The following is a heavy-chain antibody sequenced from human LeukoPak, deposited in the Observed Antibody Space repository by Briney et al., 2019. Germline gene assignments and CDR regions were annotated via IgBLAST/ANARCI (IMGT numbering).Heavy chain of an antibody. CDR2: ISWNSGSI. CDR3: AKAGYNLGYFDY. CDR1: GFTFDDYA. Sequence: GRSLRLSCAASGFTFDDYAMHWVRQAPGKGLEWVSGISWNSGSIGYADSVKGRFTISRDNAKNSLYLQMNSLRAEDTALYYCAKAGYNLGYFDYWGQGTLVTVSS. V-gene: IGHV3-9*01. D-gene: IGHD5-12*01. J-gene: IGHJ4*02.